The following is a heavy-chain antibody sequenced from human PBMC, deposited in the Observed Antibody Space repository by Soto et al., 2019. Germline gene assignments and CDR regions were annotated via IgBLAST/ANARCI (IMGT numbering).Heavy chain of an antibody. CDR1: GFTFRSYV. CDR3: ARWGTTGGLDV. V-gene: IGHV3-33*05. D-gene: IGHD3-16*01. CDR2: TSYDGSNN. J-gene: IGHJ4*02. Sequence: QVQLVESGGGVVQPGTSLRLSCVGSGFTFRSYVIHWVRQAPGKGLEWVALTSYDGSNNFYGDSVKGRFTISRDNSRNTVELQMDSLRLEDTALYYSARWGTTGGLDVWGQGTLVPVSS.